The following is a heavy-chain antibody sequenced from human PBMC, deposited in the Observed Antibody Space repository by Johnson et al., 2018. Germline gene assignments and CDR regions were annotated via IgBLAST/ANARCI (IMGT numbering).Heavy chain of an antibody. CDR1: GFTFSIYA. Sequence: QVQLVETGGGVVQPGRSLRLSCAASGFTFSIYAMHWVRQTPGKGLECVAVLSHDGSIKLYADSVKGRFTISRDNAQSTLFLQMDNVRDEDMAMYYCGREIKGGNRLESFDFWGQGTMVTVSS. D-gene: IGHD1-26*01. V-gene: IGHV3-30-3*01. CDR3: GREIKGGNRLESFDF. CDR2: LSHDGSIK. J-gene: IGHJ3*01.